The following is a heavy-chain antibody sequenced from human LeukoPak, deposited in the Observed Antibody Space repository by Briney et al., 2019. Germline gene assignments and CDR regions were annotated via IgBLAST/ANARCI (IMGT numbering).Heavy chain of an antibody. D-gene: IGHD6-19*01. Sequence: SETLSLTCTVSGGSISSGGYYWSWIRQHPGKGLEWIGFIYYSGSTYYNPSLKGRLTISVDTSKNQFSLKLSSVTAADTAVYYCARDRSQIAVNWFDPWGQGTLVTVSS. V-gene: IGHV4-31*03. J-gene: IGHJ5*02. CDR2: IYYSGST. CDR1: GGSISSGGYY. CDR3: ARDRSQIAVNWFDP.